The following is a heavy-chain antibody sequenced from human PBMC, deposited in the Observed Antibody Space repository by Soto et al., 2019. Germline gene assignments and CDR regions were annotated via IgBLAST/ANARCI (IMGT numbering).Heavy chain of an antibody. V-gene: IGHV4-31*03. CDR3: ARIATYSNYVGY. CDR2: IYYSGST. CDR1: GGSISSGGYY. J-gene: IGHJ4*02. Sequence: QVQLQESGPGLVKPSQTLSLTCTVSGGSISSGGYYWSWLRQHPGKGLEWIGYIYYSGSTYYNPSIMSRVTISVDTSKNQFSLKLSSVTAADTAVYYCARIATYSNYVGYWGQGTLVTVSS. D-gene: IGHD4-4*01.